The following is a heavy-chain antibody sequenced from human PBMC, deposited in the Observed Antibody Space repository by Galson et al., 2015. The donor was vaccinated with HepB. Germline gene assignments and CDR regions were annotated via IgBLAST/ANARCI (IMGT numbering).Heavy chain of an antibody. Sequence: SVKVSCKASGGTFSSYAISWVRQAPGQGLEWMGGIIPIFGTANYAQKFQGRVTITADESTSTAYMELSSLRSEDTAVYYCARRPACTGGVCYHYFDYWGQGTLVTVSS. J-gene: IGHJ4*02. CDR2: IIPIFGTA. CDR1: GGTFSSYA. CDR3: ARRPACTGGVCYHYFDY. D-gene: IGHD2-8*02. V-gene: IGHV1-69*13.